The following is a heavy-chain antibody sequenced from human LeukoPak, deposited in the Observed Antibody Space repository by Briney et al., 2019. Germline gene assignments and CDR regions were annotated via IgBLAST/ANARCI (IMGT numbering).Heavy chain of an antibody. V-gene: IGHV4-59*08. D-gene: IGHD3/OR15-3a*01. CDR3: ARRAGTGDRDYFDS. CDR2: VSYRGST. CDR1: GGSISSNY. J-gene: IGHJ4*02. Sequence: SETLSLTCTVSGGSISSNYWCWIRRPPGKGLEDIGYVSYRGSTNYNPSLKSRVTVSADTSKNQFSLRLSSVTAADTAIYYCARRAGTGDRDYFDSWGQGTLVTVSS.